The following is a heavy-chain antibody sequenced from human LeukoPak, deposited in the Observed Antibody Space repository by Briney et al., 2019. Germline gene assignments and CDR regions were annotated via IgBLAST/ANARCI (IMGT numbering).Heavy chain of an antibody. CDR3: ARVFYCSGGSCYSGLDP. Sequence: SETLSLTCAVYGGSFSGYYWSWIRQPPGKGLEWIGEINHSGSTNYNPSLKSRVTISVDTSKNQFSLKLSSVTAADTAVYYCARVFYCSGGSCYSGLDPWGQGTLVTVSP. J-gene: IGHJ5*02. D-gene: IGHD2-15*01. CDR2: INHSGST. V-gene: IGHV4-34*01. CDR1: GGSFSGYY.